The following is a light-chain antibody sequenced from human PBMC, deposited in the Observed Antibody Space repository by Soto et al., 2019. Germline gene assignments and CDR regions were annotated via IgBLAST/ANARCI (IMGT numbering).Light chain of an antibody. Sequence: DIQMTQSPSTLSASVGDRVTITCRASQSISFWLAWYQQKPGKAPKLLIYKASSLESGVPSRFSGSGSGTEFTLTISSLQPDDFATYYCQHYYGYSGTFDQGTKVEIK. CDR3: QHYYGYSGT. V-gene: IGKV1-5*03. CDR2: KAS. CDR1: QSISFW. J-gene: IGKJ1*01.